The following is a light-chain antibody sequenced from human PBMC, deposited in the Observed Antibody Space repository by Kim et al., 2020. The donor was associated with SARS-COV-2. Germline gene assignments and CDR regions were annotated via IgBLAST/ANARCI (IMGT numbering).Light chain of an antibody. CDR2: GTS. CDR3: QQYRSSLWT. Sequence: EIVLTQSPGTLSLSPGERATLSCRASQSVSSSYLAWYQQKPGQAPRLLIYGTSSRATGIPDRFSGSGSGTDFILTISRLEPEDFAVYYCQQYRSSLWTFGQGTKVDIK. V-gene: IGKV3-20*01. J-gene: IGKJ1*01. CDR1: QSVSSSY.